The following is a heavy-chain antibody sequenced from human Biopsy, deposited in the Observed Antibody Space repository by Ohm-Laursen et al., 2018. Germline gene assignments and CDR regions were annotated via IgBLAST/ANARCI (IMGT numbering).Heavy chain of an antibody. Sequence: TLSLTCTVSGGPISSYYWSWIRQPPGKGLEWIGYIYYTGSTNYNPSLKSRVTISVDTSMNHLSLSLTSVTAADTAVYYCARHAPSYSGSYWRYFDLWGRGTLVTVSS. D-gene: IGHD1-26*01. J-gene: IGHJ2*01. CDR1: GGPISSYY. CDR3: ARHAPSYSGSYWRYFDL. V-gene: IGHV4-59*08. CDR2: IYYTGST.